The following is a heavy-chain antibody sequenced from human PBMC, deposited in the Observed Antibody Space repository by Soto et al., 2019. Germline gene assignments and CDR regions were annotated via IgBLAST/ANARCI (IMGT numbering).Heavy chain of an antibody. CDR3: AHRRIGVSQWNYGDFDY. J-gene: IGHJ4*02. CDR1: GFSLSTSGVG. CDR2: IYWDDDK. Sequence: SGPTLVNPTQTLTLTCTYSGFSLSTSGVGAGWVRQPPGKALEWLVFIYWDDDKRYSPSLRSRLTITKDTSKNQVVLTMTNVDPVDTATYFCAHRRIGVSQWNYGDFDYWGQGTLVTVSS. V-gene: IGHV2-5*02. D-gene: IGHD6-19*01.